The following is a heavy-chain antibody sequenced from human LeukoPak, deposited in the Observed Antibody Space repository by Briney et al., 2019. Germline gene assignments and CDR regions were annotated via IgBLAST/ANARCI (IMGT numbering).Heavy chain of an antibody. D-gene: IGHD1-26*01. CDR1: GYTFTGYY. CDR2: IIPILGIA. V-gene: IGHV1-69*04. Sequence: SVKVSCKASGYTFTGYYMHWVRQAPGQGLEWMGRIIPILGIANYAQKFQGRVTITADKSTSTAYMELSSLRSEGTAVYYCARDWGYSGSYSGIDYWGQGTLVTVSS. CDR3: ARDWGYSGSYSGIDY. J-gene: IGHJ4*02.